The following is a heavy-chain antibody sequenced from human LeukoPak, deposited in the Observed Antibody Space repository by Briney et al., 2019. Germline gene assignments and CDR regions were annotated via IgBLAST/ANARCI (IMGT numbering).Heavy chain of an antibody. CDR3: ASDYGSGSYFFPPDY. CDR2: INTNTGNP. J-gene: IGHJ4*02. CDR1: GYTFTTYA. D-gene: IGHD3-10*01. V-gene: IGHV7-4-1*02. Sequence: ASVKVSCKASGYTFTTYAMNWVRQAPGQGLEWMGWINTNTGNPTYAQGFTGRFVFSLDTSVSTAYLQISSLKAEDTAVYYCASDYGSGSYFFPPDYWGQGTLVTVSS.